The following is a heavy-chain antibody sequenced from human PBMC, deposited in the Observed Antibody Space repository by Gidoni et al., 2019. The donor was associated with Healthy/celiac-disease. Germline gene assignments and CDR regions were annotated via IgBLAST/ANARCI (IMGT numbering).Heavy chain of an antibody. CDR3: ARDGYSSSWYHSYYYYGMDV. J-gene: IGHJ6*02. D-gene: IGHD6-13*01. CDR1: GFTFSSYG. CDR2: IWYDGSNK. V-gene: IGHV3-33*01. Sequence: QVQLVESGGGVVQPGRSLRLSCAASGFTFSSYGLHWVRQAPGKGLEWVAVIWYDGSNKYYADSVKGRFTISRDNSKNTLYLQMNSLRAEDTAVYYCARDGYSSSWYHSYYYYGMDVWGQGTTVTVSS.